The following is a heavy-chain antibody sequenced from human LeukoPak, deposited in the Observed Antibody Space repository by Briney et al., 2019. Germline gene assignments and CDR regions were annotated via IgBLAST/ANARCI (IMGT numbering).Heavy chain of an antibody. CDR1: GGSISSGGYS. J-gene: IGHJ4*02. V-gene: IGHV4-30-2*01. D-gene: IGHD1-14*01. CDR3: AREDPDRKIDY. CDR2: IYHSGST. Sequence: PSETLSLTCAVSGGSISSGGYSWSWIRQPPGKGLEWIGYIYHSGSTYYNPSLKSRVTISVDKPKNHFSLKLSSVTAADTAVYYCAREDPDRKIDYWGQGTLVTVSS.